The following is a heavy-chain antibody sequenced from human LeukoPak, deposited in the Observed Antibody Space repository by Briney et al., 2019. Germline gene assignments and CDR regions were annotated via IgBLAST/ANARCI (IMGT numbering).Heavy chain of an antibody. D-gene: IGHD4-23*01. J-gene: IGHJ4*02. V-gene: IGHV4-34*01. CDR3: ARTVMTSVTPGDY. Sequence: PSETLSLTCAVYGGSFRGYYWTWICQPPGKGLEWIGEIAHSGSTNYNPSLKSRVTISVDTSKNQFSLNLTSVTAADTAVYYCARTVMTSVTPGDYWGQGNLVTVSS. CDR2: IAHSGST. CDR1: GGSFRGYY.